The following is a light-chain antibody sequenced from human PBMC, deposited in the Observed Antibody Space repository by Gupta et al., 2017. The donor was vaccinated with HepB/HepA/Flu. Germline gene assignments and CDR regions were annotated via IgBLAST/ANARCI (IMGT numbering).Light chain of an antibody. J-gene: IGLJ2*01. V-gene: IGLV2-14*03. CDR2: DVS. Sequence: QSALTQPASVSGCHGQSITISCTGTSIDVGGYNYVSWYQQHPGKAPKLMIYDVSNRPSGVSNRFSGSKSGNTASLTISGLQAEDEADYYCSSYTSSSTVVFGGGTKLTVL. CDR3: SSYTSSSTVV. CDR1: SIDVGGYNY.